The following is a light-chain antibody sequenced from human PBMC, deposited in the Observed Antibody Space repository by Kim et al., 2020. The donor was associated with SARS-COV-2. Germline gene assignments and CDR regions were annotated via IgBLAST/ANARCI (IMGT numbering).Light chain of an antibody. Sequence: GQSVTISCPGSSSDVGGYNLVSWYQQHPGKAPNLMISEVSKRPSGVPDRFSGSKSGNTASLTVSGLQPEDEADYYCSSFGSGNNVLFGGGTQLTVL. CDR2: EVS. CDR1: SSDVGGYNL. CDR3: SSFGSGNNVL. V-gene: IGLV2-8*01. J-gene: IGLJ2*01.